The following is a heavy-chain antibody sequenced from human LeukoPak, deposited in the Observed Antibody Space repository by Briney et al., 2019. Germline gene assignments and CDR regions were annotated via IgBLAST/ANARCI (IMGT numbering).Heavy chain of an antibody. Sequence: GESLKISCXGSGYIFTNYWIAWVRQMPGKGLKWMGIIYPGDSDTRYSPSFQGQVTISADKSISTAYMQWSSLKASDTAMYYCARRRYCSSTSCYAGDFDIWGQGTMVTVSS. D-gene: IGHD2-2*01. CDR1: GYIFTNYW. J-gene: IGHJ3*02. V-gene: IGHV5-51*01. CDR2: IYPGDSDT. CDR3: ARRRYCSSTSCYAGDFDI.